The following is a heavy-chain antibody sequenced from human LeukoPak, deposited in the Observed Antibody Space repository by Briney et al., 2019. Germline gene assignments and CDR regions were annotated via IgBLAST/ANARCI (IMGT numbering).Heavy chain of an antibody. CDR2: INPNSGGT. D-gene: IGHD5-18*01. V-gene: IGHV1-2*02. Sequence: ASVKVSCKASGYTFTGYYMHWVRQAPGQGLEWMGWINPNSGGTNYAQTFQGRVTMTRDTSISTAYMELSRLRSDDTAVYYCAREEDTAMVPFDYWGQGTLVTVSS. CDR3: AREEDTAMVPFDY. CDR1: GYTFTGYY. J-gene: IGHJ4*02.